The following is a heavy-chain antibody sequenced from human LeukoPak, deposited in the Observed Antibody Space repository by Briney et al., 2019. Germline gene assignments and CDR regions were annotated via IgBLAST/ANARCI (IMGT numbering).Heavy chain of an antibody. CDR3: ASSGSYRFDY. CDR1: GFTFSSYS. J-gene: IGHJ4*02. Sequence: GGSLRLSCAASGFTFSSYSMNWVRQAPGKGLEWVSHTTASGTAMFYADSVKGRFTISRDNAKNSLYLQMNSLRDEDTAVYYCASSGSYRFDYWGQGTLVTVSS. V-gene: IGHV3-48*02. D-gene: IGHD1-26*01. CDR2: TTASGTAM.